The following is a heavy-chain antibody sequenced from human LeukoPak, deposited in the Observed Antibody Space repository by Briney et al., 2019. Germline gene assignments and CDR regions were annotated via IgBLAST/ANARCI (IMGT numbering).Heavy chain of an antibody. V-gene: IGHV1-8*01. J-gene: IGHJ4*02. CDR3: ARIAAAGNRRLNY. CDR1: GYTFTSYD. CDR2: MNPNSGNT. D-gene: IGHD6-13*01. Sequence: ASVRVSCKASGYTFTSYDINWVRQATGQGLEWMGWMNPNSGNTGYAQKFQGRITMTRNTSISTAYMELSSLTSEDTAVYYCARIAAAGNRRLNYWGQGTLVTVSS.